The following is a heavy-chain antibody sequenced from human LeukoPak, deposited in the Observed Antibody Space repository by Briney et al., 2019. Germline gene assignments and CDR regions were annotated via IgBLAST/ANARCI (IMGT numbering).Heavy chain of an antibody. Sequence: SETLSLTCAVYIDSFTNYYWNWIRQTPGKGLEWIGEVNDSGGTNINPSLRSRVTTLVDTSKKQFSLKLSSVTAADTAVYYCARVLRRFVQPVVGATPLDAFDIWGQGTMVTVSS. D-gene: IGHD1-26*01. J-gene: IGHJ3*02. CDR1: IDSFTNYY. CDR2: VNDSGGT. CDR3: ARVLRRFVQPVVGATPLDAFDI. V-gene: IGHV4-34*01.